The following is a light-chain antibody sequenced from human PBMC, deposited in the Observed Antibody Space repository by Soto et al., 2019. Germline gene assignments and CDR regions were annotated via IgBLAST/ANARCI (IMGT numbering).Light chain of an antibody. J-gene: IGKJ1*01. Sequence: PGERATLSCWASQSVGTFFAWYQQKPGQAPRLLIYDASNRATGIPARFSGSGSGTDFTLTISSLEPEDFALYYCQQCYNWPQWTFGQGTKVEIK. CDR2: DAS. CDR1: QSVGTF. V-gene: IGKV3-11*01. CDR3: QQCYNWPQWT.